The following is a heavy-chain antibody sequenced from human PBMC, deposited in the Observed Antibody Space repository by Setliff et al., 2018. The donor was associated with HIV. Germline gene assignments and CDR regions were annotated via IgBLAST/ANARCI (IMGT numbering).Heavy chain of an antibody. CDR2: IHKNGQSEK. J-gene: IGHJ4*02. Sequence: PSETLSLSCAASGFIFTDYWMSWVRQAPGKGLEWVANIHKNGQSEKYYVDSVKGRFTISRDNTQNLVFLDMNSLRVEDTAVYYCAGSRGYFVKADWGQGTLVTVLL. CDR1: GFIFTDYW. V-gene: IGHV3-7*01. D-gene: IGHD3-10*01. CDR3: AGSRGYFVKAD.